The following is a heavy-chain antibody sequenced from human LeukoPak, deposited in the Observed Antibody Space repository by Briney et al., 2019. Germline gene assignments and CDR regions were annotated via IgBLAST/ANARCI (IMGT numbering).Heavy chain of an antibody. V-gene: IGHV1-69*06. Sequence: GASVKVSCKASGGTFSSYAISWVRQAPGQGLEWMGGIIPIFGTANYAQKFQGRVTITADKSTSTAYMELSSLRSEDTAVYYCARKYYYDSSGYYVWIRFDPWGQGTLVTVSS. CDR1: GGTFSSYA. CDR2: IIPIFGTA. D-gene: IGHD3-22*01. J-gene: IGHJ5*02. CDR3: ARKYYYDSSGYYVWIRFDP.